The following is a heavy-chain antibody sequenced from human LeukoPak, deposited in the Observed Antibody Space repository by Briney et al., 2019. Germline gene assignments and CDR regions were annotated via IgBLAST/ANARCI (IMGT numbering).Heavy chain of an antibody. D-gene: IGHD6-19*01. Sequence: SETLSLTCTVSGYSISSGYYWGWIRQPPGKGLEWIGSIYHSGSTYYNPSLKSRVTISVDTSKNQFSLKLSSVTAADTAVYYCARDSGERGVIAVAGTEFDYWGQGTLVTVSS. CDR1: GYSISSGYY. J-gene: IGHJ4*02. V-gene: IGHV4-38-2*02. CDR2: IYHSGST. CDR3: ARDSGERGVIAVAGTEFDY.